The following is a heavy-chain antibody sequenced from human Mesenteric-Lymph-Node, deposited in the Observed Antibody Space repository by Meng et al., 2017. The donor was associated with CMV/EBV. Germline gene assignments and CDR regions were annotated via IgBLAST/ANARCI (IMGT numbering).Heavy chain of an antibody. CDR1: GYSFTSYW. V-gene: IGHV5-51*01. Sequence: GGSLRLSCKGSGYSFTSYWIGWVRQMPGKGLEWMGIIYPGDSDTRYSPSFQGQVTISADKSISTAYLQWSSLKASDTAMYYCARMGRGITIFGVVTPPDAFDIWGQGTMVTVSS. CDR2: IYPGDSDT. J-gene: IGHJ3*02. D-gene: IGHD3-3*01. CDR3: ARMGRGITIFGVVTPPDAFDI.